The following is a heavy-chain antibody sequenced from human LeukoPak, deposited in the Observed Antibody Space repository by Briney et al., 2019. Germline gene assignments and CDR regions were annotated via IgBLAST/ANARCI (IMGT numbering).Heavy chain of an antibody. Sequence: ASVKVSCKASGYTFTGYYMHWVRQAPGQGLEWMGIINPSGGSTSYAQKFQGRVTMTRDTSTSTVYMELSSLRSDDTAVYYCARDPGDYYDNYWYFDLWGRGTLVTVSS. J-gene: IGHJ2*01. D-gene: IGHD3-22*01. CDR1: GYTFTGYY. CDR2: INPSGGST. CDR3: ARDPGDYYDNYWYFDL. V-gene: IGHV1-46*01.